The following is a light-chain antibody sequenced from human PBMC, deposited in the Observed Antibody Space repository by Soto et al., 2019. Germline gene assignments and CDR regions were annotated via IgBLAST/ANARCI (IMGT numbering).Light chain of an antibody. CDR1: SPDFG. CDR2: EVS. Sequence: QSALTQPASVSGSPGQSITISCSGFSPDFGVSWYQHFPGKAPKLLIFEVSNRPSGVSTRFSGSKSGNMAFLTISGLQSEDEGLYHCSSYSSTTTLFGGGTKVTVL. V-gene: IGLV2-14*01. CDR3: SSYSSTTTL. J-gene: IGLJ2*01.